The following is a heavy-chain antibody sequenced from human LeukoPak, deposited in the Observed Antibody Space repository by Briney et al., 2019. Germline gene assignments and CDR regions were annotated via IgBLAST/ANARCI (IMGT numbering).Heavy chain of an antibody. Sequence: ASVKVSCKASGYTFTSYDINWVRQATGQGLEWMGWMNPNSGNTGYAQKFQGRVTMTRNTSISTAYMELSSLRSEDTAVYYCARGRRYQLLSGSSGYYYYYYMDVWGKGTTVTVSS. V-gene: IGHV1-8*01. CDR1: GYTFTSYD. CDR2: MNPNSGNT. J-gene: IGHJ6*03. CDR3: ARGRRYQLLSGSSGYYYYYYMDV. D-gene: IGHD2-2*01.